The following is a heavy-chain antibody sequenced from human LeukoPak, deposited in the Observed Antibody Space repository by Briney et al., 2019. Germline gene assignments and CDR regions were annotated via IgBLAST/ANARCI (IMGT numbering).Heavy chain of an antibody. Sequence: SETLSLTCTVSGGSISSGDYYWSWIRQPPGKGLECIGYIYYSGSTYYNPSLKSRVTISVDTSKNQFSLKLSSVTAADTAVYYCASQGYCSGGSCYYSEKYYFDYWGQGTLVTVSS. CDR1: GGSISSGDYY. V-gene: IGHV4-30-4*01. CDR2: IYYSGST. CDR3: ASQGYCSGGSCYYSEKYYFDY. D-gene: IGHD2-15*01. J-gene: IGHJ4*02.